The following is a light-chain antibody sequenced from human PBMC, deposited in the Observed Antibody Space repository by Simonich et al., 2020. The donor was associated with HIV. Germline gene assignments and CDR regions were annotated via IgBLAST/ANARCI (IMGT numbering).Light chain of an antibody. CDR2: DVS. J-gene: IGLJ2*01. V-gene: IGLV2-14*01. Sequence: QSALTQPASVSGSPGQSITISCTGTSSDVGGYNYVSWYQQHPGKAPQPLIYDVSKRPSGVSNRFSGSKSGNTASLTISGLQAEDEADYYCSSYAGSSTLVFGGGTKLTVL. CDR1: SSDVGGYNY. CDR3: SSYAGSSTLV.